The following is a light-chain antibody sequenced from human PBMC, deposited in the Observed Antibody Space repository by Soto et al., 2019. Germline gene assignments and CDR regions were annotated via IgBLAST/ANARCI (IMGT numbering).Light chain of an antibody. J-gene: IGKJ1*01. Sequence: DIVMTQSPATLSVSPGERATLSCRASQSVSSNLAWYQQKPGQAPRLLIYGASSRATGIPDRFSGSGSGTGFTLTISRLEPEDFAVYYCQQYGSSLWTFGQGTKVDI. CDR3: QQYGSSLWT. CDR2: GAS. V-gene: IGKV3-20*01. CDR1: QSVSSN.